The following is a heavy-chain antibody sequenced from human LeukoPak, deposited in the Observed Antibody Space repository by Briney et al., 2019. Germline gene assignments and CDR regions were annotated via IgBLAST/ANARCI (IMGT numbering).Heavy chain of an antibody. CDR2: IYYSGST. V-gene: IGHV4-59*01. CDR3: AREAVGHFDY. Sequence: SETLSLTCTVSGGSISSYYWSWIRQPPGKGLEWIGYIYYSGSTNYNPSLKSRVTISVDTSKNQFSLKLSSVTAADTAEYYCAREAVGHFDYWGQGTLVTVSS. CDR1: GGSISSYY. D-gene: IGHD6-19*01. J-gene: IGHJ4*02.